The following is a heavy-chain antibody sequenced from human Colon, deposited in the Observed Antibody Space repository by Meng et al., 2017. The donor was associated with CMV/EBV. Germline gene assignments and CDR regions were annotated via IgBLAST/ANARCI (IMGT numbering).Heavy chain of an antibody. CDR1: GYTFTTYD. CDR3: ARGSNLRPNQRSTYFYGIDV. D-gene: IGHD4-11*01. J-gene: IGHJ6*02. V-gene: IGHV1-8*01. Sequence: ASVKVSCKASGYTFTTYDINWVRQATGQGLEWMGEMKPSSGHTAYAQRFQGRINMTRDTSISTAYMELSGLRDDDTAVYYCARGSNLRPNQRSTYFYGIDVWDQGTTVTVSS. CDR2: MKPSSGHT.